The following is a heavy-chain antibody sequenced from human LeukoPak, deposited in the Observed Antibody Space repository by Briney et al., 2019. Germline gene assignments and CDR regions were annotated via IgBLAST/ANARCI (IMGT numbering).Heavy chain of an antibody. CDR3: ARTAGFGESSADY. V-gene: IGHV3-33*01. J-gene: IGHJ4*02. CDR1: GFTFSSYG. D-gene: IGHD3-10*01. Sequence: GRSLRLSCAASGFTFSSYGMHWVRQAPGKGLEWVAVIWYDGSNKYYADSVKGRFTISRDNSKNTLYLQMNSLRAEDTAVYYCARTAGFGESSADYWGQGTLVTVSS. CDR2: IWYDGSNK.